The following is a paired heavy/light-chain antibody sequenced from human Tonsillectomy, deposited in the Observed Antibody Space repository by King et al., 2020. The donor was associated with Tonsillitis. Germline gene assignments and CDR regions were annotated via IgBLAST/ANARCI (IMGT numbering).Light chain of an antibody. CDR2: DTS. Sequence: EIVLTQSPGTLSLSPGERATLSCRASQSVSSRYLAWYQQKPGQAPGLLIYDTSTRATGIPDRFSGSGSGTDFTLTISRLEPEDSAVYYCQQYRSSHLYTFGQGTKLEIK. V-gene: IGKV3-20*01. J-gene: IGKJ2*01. CDR3: QQYRSSHLYT. CDR1: QSVSSRY.
Heavy chain of an antibody. Sequence: QVQLVQSGGGVVQPGRSLRLSCAASEFTFSTYVMYWVRQAPGRGLEWVALISDDETIKSYADSVKGRFTISRDNSKNTLYLQMNSLRPDDTAVYYCAKAFYQYSSGWASSLDVWGQGTTVTVSS. V-gene: IGHV3-30-3*01. J-gene: IGHJ6*02. CDR1: EFTFSTYV. CDR3: AKAFYQYSSGWASSLDV. D-gene: IGHD6-19*01. CDR2: ISDDETIK.